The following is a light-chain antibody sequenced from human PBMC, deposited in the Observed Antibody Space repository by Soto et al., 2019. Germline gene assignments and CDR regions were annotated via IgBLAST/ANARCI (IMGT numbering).Light chain of an antibody. Sequence: DIQMTQSPSSLSASVGDRVTITCRAGQNIFSSLNWYQQKPGKAPKLLIYAASSLQSGVPSRLSGSGSGTDFTLTITSLQPEDFATYYCQQSYNSPPITFGQGTRLEIK. J-gene: IGKJ5*01. CDR1: QNIFSS. CDR3: QQSYNSPPIT. V-gene: IGKV1-39*01. CDR2: AAS.